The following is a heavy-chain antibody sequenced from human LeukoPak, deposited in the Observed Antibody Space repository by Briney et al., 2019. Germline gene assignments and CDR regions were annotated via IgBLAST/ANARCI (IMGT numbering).Heavy chain of an antibody. Sequence: GGSLRLSCAASGFTVSSNYMSWVRQAPGKGLEWVAVVSYDGSNKYYADSVKGRFTISRDNSKNTLSLQMNSLRAEDTAVYYCARSHYYGMDVWGQGTTVTVSS. V-gene: IGHV3-30*03. CDR2: VSYDGSNK. J-gene: IGHJ6*02. CDR1: GFTVSSNY. CDR3: ARSHYYGMDV.